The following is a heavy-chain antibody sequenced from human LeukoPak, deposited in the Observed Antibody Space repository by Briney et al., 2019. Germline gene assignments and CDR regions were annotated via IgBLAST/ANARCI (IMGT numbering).Heavy chain of an antibody. J-gene: IGHJ4*02. Sequence: PGGSLRLSCAASGFTFSDYFMGWIRQAPGKGLEWVSYITDNGRKTYYADSVKGRFTISRDNAKYSLYLQINRLRDEDTAVYYCARHSAEKYTGAYGWAPPDDYWGQGTLVTVSS. D-gene: IGHD7-27*01. CDR1: GFTFSDYF. V-gene: IGHV3-11*04. CDR3: ARHSAEKYTGAYGWAPPDDY. CDR2: ITDNGRKT.